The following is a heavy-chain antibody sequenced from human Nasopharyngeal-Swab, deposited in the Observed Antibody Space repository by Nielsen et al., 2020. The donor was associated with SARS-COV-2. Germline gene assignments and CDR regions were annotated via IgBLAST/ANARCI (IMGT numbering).Heavy chain of an antibody. Sequence: GGSLRLSCAASGFTFSSYAMTWVRQAPGKGLEWVSTITGSGGSTYYADSMKGRFTISRDNSKNTLYLQMNSLRAEDTAVYYCARDGLDYDFWSAYFMDVWGQGTTVTVSS. CDR1: GFTFSSYA. CDR2: ITGSGGST. CDR3: ARDGLDYDFWSAYFMDV. V-gene: IGHV3-23*01. D-gene: IGHD3-3*01. J-gene: IGHJ6*02.